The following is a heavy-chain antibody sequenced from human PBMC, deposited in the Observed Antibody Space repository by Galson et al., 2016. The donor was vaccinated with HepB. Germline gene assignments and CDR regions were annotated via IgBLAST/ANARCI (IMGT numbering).Heavy chain of an antibody. CDR3: ARCTTPSCVTAGAYAY. V-gene: IGHV3-21*01. Sequence: SLRLSCAVSGFTFSGFDMHWIRQAPGKGLEWVSSISSGGDYIYYADSVNGRFTISRDNAKDSLFLQANSLRAEDTAVYYCARCTTPSCVTAGAYAYWGQGTLVTVSA. J-gene: IGHJ4*02. CDR2: ISSGGDYI. D-gene: IGHD3-16*01. CDR1: GFTFSGFD.